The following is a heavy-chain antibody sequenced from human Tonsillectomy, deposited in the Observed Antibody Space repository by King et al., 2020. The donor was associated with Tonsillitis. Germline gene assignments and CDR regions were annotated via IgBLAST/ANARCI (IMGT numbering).Heavy chain of an antibody. J-gene: IGHJ4*02. D-gene: IGHD3-9*01. Sequence: VQLVESGGGLVQPGRSLRLSCTASGFTFGDYAMSWVRQAPGKGLEWVGFIRSKAYGGTTEYAASVKGRFTISRDDSKSIAYLQMNSLKTEDTAVYYYTSYYDIFPYYDYWGQGTLVTVSS. CDR1: GFTFGDYA. V-gene: IGHV3-49*04. CDR3: TSYYDIFPYYDY. CDR2: IRSKAYGGTT.